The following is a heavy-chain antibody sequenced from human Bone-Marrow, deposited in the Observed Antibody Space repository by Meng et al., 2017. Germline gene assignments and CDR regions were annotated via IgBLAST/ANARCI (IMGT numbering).Heavy chain of an antibody. Sequence: GEVVQSGAEVKRPGASVQRSCNAYRYTRTSDGFSWVRQATGQVLEWMGWINRYTGNTDYAQKFQGRVNMTTDTSTSTAHMELTSLRSDDTAVYYCATRGNPYLTCWGQGTLVTVSS. CDR3: ATRGNPYLTC. CDR1: RYTRTSDG. CDR2: INRYTGNT. J-gene: IGHJ4*02. V-gene: IGHV1-18*01.